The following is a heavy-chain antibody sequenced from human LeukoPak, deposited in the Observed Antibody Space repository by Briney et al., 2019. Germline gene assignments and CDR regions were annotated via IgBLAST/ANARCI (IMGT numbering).Heavy chain of an antibody. CDR1: GGSFSGYY. CDR2: INHSGST. V-gene: IGHV4-34*01. D-gene: IGHD3-22*01. CDR3: ARGGGSYYDSSGYLIDP. Sequence: SETLSLTWAVYGGSFSGYYWSWIRQPPGKGLEWIGEINHSGSTNYNPSLKSRVTISVDTSKNQFSLKLSSVTAADTAVYYCARGGGSYYDSSGYLIDPWGQGTLVTVSS. J-gene: IGHJ5*02.